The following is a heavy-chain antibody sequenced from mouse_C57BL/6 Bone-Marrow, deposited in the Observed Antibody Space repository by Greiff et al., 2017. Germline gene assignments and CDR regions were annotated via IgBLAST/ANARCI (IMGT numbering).Heavy chain of an antibody. CDR2: IYPRSGYT. J-gene: IGHJ4*01. CDR1: GYTFTSYG. Sequence: QVQLQQSGAELARPGASVKLSCKASGYTFTSYGISWVKQSTGQGLEWIGEIYPRSGYTSYNEKFKGKATLTADKSSSTADMELRSLTSYDSAVYYCSRSGYGNHYAMDYWGQGTSVTVSS. V-gene: IGHV1-81*01. CDR3: SRSGYGNHYAMDY. D-gene: IGHD2-10*02.